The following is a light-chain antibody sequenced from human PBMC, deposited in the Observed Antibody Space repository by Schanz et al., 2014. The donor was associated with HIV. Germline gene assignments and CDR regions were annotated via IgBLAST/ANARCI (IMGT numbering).Light chain of an antibody. CDR1: QTVSSSS. Sequence: EIVLTQSPDTLSLSPGERATLSCRASQTVSSSSLAWYQQKPGQSPRLLIYGASTRATGIPDRFSGSGSGTDFSLTISRLEPEDFAVYYCHQYGSSPRTFGQGTKVEI. CDR3: HQYGSSPRT. CDR2: GAS. V-gene: IGKV3-20*01. J-gene: IGKJ1*01.